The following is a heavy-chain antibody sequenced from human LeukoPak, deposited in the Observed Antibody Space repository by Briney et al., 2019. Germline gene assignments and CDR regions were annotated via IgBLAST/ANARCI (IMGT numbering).Heavy chain of an antibody. V-gene: IGHV3-23*01. CDR1: GFTFSSYA. D-gene: IGHD6-19*01. CDR3: AKDSVVAGRYNWFDP. Sequence: GGSLRLSCAASGFTFSSYAMSWVRQAPGKGLEWVSAISGSGGSTYYADSVKGRFTISRDNSKSTLYLQMNSLRAEDTAVYYCAKDSVVAGRYNWFDPWGQGTLVTVSS. CDR2: ISGSGGST. J-gene: IGHJ5*02.